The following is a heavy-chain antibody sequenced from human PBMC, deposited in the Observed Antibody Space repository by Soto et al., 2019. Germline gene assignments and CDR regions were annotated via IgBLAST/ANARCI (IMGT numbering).Heavy chain of an antibody. V-gene: IGHV5-51*01. CDR3: AREHTGSYYWFEP. CDR1: GYNFTHYW. D-gene: IGHD1-26*01. J-gene: IGHJ5*02. Sequence: EVQLVQSGAEVKKPGESLKISCKGSGYNFTHYWISWVRQIPGKGLEWMGIIYPGDSDTRYSPSFQGHVTISADKSISTAYLEWSTLKASDTAIYYCAREHTGSYYWFEPWGQGTLVTVSA. CDR2: IYPGDSDT.